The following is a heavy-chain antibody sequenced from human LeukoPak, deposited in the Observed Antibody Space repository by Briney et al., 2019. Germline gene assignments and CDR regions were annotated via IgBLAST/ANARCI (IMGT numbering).Heavy chain of an antibody. CDR3: ARLTATTEGFDY. CDR1: GGTFSSYA. D-gene: IGHD5-12*01. CDR2: IIPIFGTA. V-gene: IGHV1-69*13. J-gene: IGHJ4*02. Sequence: EASVKVSCKASGGTFSSYAISWVRQAPGQGLEWMGGIIPIFGTANYAQKFQGRVTITADESTSTAYMELSSLRSEDTAVYYCARLTATTEGFDYWGQGTLVTVSS.